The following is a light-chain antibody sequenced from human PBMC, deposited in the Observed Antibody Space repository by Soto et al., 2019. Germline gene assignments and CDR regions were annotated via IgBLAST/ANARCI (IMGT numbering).Light chain of an antibody. Sequence: EIVLTHSPGTLSLSPGERATLSCRASQSVSSSYLAWYQQKPGQAPRLLIYGASSRATGIPDRFSGSGSGTDFTITISRLEPEDFAVYYCQQYCSSPLTFGGGTKVEIK. V-gene: IGKV3-20*01. CDR3: QQYCSSPLT. J-gene: IGKJ4*01. CDR1: QSVSSSY. CDR2: GAS.